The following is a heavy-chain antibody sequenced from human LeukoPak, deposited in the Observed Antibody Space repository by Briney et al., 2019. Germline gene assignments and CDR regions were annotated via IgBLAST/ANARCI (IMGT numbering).Heavy chain of an antibody. Sequence: SETLSLTCAVYGGSFSGYYWSWIRQPPGKGLEWIGEINHSGSTNYNPSLKSRVTISVDTSKNQFSPKLSSVTAADTAVYYCARAIGYCSSTSCRAYFDYWGQGTLVTVSS. J-gene: IGHJ4*02. CDR1: GGSFSGYY. D-gene: IGHD2-2*03. CDR2: INHSGST. CDR3: ARAIGYCSSTSCRAYFDY. V-gene: IGHV4-34*01.